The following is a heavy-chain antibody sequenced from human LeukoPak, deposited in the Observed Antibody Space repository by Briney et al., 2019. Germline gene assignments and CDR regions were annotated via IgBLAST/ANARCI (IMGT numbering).Heavy chain of an antibody. CDR3: LYSTNAFDI. CDR2: IKSKTDGGTS. D-gene: IGHD6-13*01. J-gene: IGHJ3*02. CDR1: GFTFSNAW. V-gene: IGHV3-15*01. Sequence: GGSLRLSCAASGFTFSNAWMSWVRQAPGEGLEWVGRIKSKTDGGTSDYAAPVKGRFTISRDDSKNTLYLQMNSLKTEDTAVYYCLYSTNAFDIWGQGTMVTVSS.